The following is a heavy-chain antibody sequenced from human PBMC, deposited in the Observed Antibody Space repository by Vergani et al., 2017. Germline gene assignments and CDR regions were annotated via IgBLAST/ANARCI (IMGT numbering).Heavy chain of an antibody. Sequence: EVQLVESGGGLVQPGGSLRLSCAASGLTFSRSSMHWVRQAPGKGLEGVSAIRSADTNTYYADSVEGRFAISRDNAKTSLYLQMNSLRVEDTAVYYWAREGVPDAFDIWGQGTMVTVSS. CDR3: AREGVPDAFDI. CDR2: IRSADTNT. V-gene: IGHV3-48*01. J-gene: IGHJ3*02. CDR1: GLTFSRSS. D-gene: IGHD4/OR15-4a*01.